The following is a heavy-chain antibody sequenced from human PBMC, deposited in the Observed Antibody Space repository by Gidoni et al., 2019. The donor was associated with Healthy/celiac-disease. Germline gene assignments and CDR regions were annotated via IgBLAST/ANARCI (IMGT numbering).Heavy chain of an antibody. CDR3: ARHDTVVTPGLLDY. J-gene: IGHJ4*02. D-gene: IGHD2-21*02. Sequence: QVQLQESCPGLVKPSETLSLTCTVSGGSISSYYWSWIRQPPGKGLEWIGYIYYSGSTNYNPSLKSRVTISVDTSKNQFSLKLSSVTAADTAVYYCARHDTVVTPGLLDYWGQGTLVTVSS. V-gene: IGHV4-59*08. CDR1: GGSISSYY. CDR2: IYYSGST.